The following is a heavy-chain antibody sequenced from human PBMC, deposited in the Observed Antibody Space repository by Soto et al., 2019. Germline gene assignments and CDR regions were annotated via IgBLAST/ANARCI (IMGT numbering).Heavy chain of an antibody. V-gene: IGHV3-23*01. D-gene: IGHD6-13*01. Sequence: GGSLRLSCAASGFTFSSYAMSWVRQAPGKGLEWVSAISGRGASTYYADSVKGRFTISSDNSKNTLYLQMNSLRAEDTAVYYCAKERGRIAAAGDYWGQGTLVTVSS. J-gene: IGHJ4*02. CDR3: AKERGRIAAAGDY. CDR2: ISGRGAST. CDR1: GFTFSSYA.